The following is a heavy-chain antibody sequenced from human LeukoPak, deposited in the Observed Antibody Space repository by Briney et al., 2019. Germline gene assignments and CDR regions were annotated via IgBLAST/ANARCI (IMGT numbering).Heavy chain of an antibody. CDR1: GYTFTSYG. D-gene: IGHD3-10*01. CDR3: ATDLGRFWVPPDY. J-gene: IGHJ4*02. CDR2: ISAYNGNT. Sequence: ASVKVSCKASGYTFTSYGISWVRQAPGQGLEWMGWISAYNGNTNYAQKLQGRVIMTTDTSTSTAYMELSSLRSEDTAVYYCATDLGRFWVPPDYWGQGTLVTVSS. V-gene: IGHV1-18*01.